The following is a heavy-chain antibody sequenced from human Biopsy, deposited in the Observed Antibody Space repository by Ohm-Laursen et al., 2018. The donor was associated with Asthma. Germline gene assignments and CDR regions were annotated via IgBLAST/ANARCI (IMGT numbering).Heavy chain of an antibody. V-gene: IGHV4-39*01. CDR2: IYYSGST. CDR3: ARRITIFGVVAYFDY. J-gene: IGHJ4*02. Sequence: SETLSLTCTVSGDSISSSSYYWGWIRQPPGKGLEWIGSIYYSGSTYYNPPLKSRVTIFVDTSKNQFFLKLSSVTAADMAVYYCARRITIFGVVAYFDYWGQGTLVTVSS. D-gene: IGHD3-3*01. CDR1: GDSISSSSYY.